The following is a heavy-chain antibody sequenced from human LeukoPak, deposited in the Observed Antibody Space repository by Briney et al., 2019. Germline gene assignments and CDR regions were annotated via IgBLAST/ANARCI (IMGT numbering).Heavy chain of an antibody. CDR3: AKVRGDTAMVTSRFFDY. D-gene: IGHD5-18*01. CDR2: ISGDGSSI. V-gene: IGHV3-43*02. J-gene: IGHJ4*02. Sequence: GGSLRLSCAASGFTFDDFAMHWVRQAPGKGLEWVSLISGDGSSIYYADSVKGRFTISRDNSKNSLYLQMNSLGTEDTALYYCAKVRGDTAMVTSRFFDYWGQGTLVTVSP. CDR1: GFTFDDFA.